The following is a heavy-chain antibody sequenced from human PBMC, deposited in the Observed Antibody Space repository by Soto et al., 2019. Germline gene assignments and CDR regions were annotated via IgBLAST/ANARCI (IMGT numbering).Heavy chain of an antibody. Sequence: ASVKVSCKASGYTFTSYGISWVRQAPGQGLEWMGWINPNSGGTNYAQKFQGWVTMTRDTSISTAYMELSRLRSDDTAVYYCAREQYDSSGYYNYWGQGTLVTVSS. CDR1: GYTFTSYG. D-gene: IGHD3-22*01. J-gene: IGHJ4*02. V-gene: IGHV1-2*04. CDR3: AREQYDSSGYYNY. CDR2: INPNSGGT.